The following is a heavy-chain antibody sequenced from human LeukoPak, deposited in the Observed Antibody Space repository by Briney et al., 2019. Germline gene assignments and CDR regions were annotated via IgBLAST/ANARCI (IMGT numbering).Heavy chain of an antibody. J-gene: IGHJ4*02. Sequence: SETLSLTCAVSGYSISSGYYWGWIWQPPGKGLEWIGSIYHSGSTYYNPSLKSRVTISVDTSKNQFSLKLSSVTAADTAVYYCARWSSGSYDGFDYWGQGTLVTVSS. D-gene: IGHD3-10*01. CDR2: IYHSGST. V-gene: IGHV4-38-2*01. CDR3: ARWSSGSYDGFDY. CDR1: GYSISSGYY.